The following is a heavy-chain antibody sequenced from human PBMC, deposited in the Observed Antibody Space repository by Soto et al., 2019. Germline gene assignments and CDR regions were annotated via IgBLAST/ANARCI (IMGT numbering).Heavy chain of an antibody. CDR2: IKSKTYGGTT. J-gene: IGHJ6*02. D-gene: IGHD1-1*01. V-gene: IGHV3-15*07. Sequence: EVQLVESGGGLVKPGGSLRLSCAASGFTFSNAWMNWVRQAPGKGLEWVGRIKSKTYGGTTDYAAPVKGRFTISRDDSKNTLYLQMNSLKTEDTAVYYCYTGTNTPYYYYGMDVWGQGTTVTVSS. CDR1: GFTFSNAW. CDR3: YTGTNTPYYYYGMDV.